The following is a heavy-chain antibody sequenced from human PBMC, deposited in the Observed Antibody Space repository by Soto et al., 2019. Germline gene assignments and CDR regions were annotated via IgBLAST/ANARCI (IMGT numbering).Heavy chain of an antibody. CDR1: GFTFSSYA. CDR2: ISGSDDST. V-gene: IGHV3-23*01. D-gene: IGHD6-6*01. J-gene: IGHJ4*02. CDR3: AKRSSSSTFDY. Sequence: EVPLLESGGGLVQPGESLRLSCAASGFTFSSYAMSWVRQAPGTGLEWVSVISGSDDSTYYADSVKGRFTISRDNSKNTLYLQMNSLRAEDTAVYYCAKRSSSSTFDYWGQGTLVTVSS.